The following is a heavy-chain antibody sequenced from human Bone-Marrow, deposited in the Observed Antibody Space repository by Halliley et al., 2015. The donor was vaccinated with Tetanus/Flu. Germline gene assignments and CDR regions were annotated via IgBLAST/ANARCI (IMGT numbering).Heavy chain of an antibody. CDR1: GGSISSHY. D-gene: IGHD6-19*01. V-gene: IGHV4-30-2*01. J-gene: IGHJ4*02. CDR2: SYLSGST. Sequence: TLSLTCTVSGGSISSHYWSWIRQPPGKGLEWIGYSYLSGSTDYTPSLKSRVTISIDRSKNQFSLNLYSVTAADTAVYYCARGYSSGSSGEFDYWGQGTLVTVSS. CDR3: ARGYSSGSSGEFDY.